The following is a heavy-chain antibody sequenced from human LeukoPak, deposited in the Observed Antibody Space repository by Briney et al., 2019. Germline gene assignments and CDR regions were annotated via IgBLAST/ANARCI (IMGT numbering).Heavy chain of an antibody. J-gene: IGHJ3*02. CDR3: ARAPTYYDFWSGSRDAFDI. V-gene: IGHV3-21*01. D-gene: IGHD3-3*01. CDR1: GFTFSTYS. CDR2: ISGSSRSI. Sequence: NPGGSLRLSCAASGFTFSTYSMSWVRQAPGKGLEWVSSISGSSRSIYYADSMKGRFTISRDNAKNSLYLQMNSLRAEDTAVYYCARAPTYYDFWSGSRDAFDIWGQGTMVTVSS.